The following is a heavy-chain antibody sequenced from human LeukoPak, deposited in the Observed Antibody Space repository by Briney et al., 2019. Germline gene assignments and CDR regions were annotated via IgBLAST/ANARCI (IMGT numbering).Heavy chain of an antibody. CDR3: ARGRANIAVAGPSFDY. J-gene: IGHJ4*02. CDR1: GFTFSSYA. CDR2: IWYDGSNK. Sequence: GGSLRLSCAASGFTFSSYALTWVRQAPGKGLEWVAVIWYDGSNKYCADSVKGRFTISRDNSKNTLYLQMNSLRAEDTAVYYCARGRANIAVAGPSFDYWGQGTLVTVSS. D-gene: IGHD6-19*01. V-gene: IGHV3-33*08.